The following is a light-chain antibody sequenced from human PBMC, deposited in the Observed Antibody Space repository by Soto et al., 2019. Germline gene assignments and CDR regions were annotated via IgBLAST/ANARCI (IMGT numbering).Light chain of an antibody. Sequence: QSVLTQPDSVSGSPGPSITISCTGTSSDVGGYNYVSWYQQHPGKAPKLMIYDVSNRPSGVSNRFSGSKSGNTASLTISGLQAEDEADYYCSSYTSSSSLGVFGGGTQVTVL. CDR1: SSDVGGYNY. V-gene: IGLV2-14*03. J-gene: IGLJ2*01. CDR3: SSYTSSSSLGV. CDR2: DVS.